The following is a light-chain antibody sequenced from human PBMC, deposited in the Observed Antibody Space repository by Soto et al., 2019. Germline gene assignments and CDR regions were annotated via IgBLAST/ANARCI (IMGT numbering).Light chain of an antibody. V-gene: IGLV4-69*01. Sequence: QPVLTQSPSASASLGASVKLPCTLTSGHNSYAIAWPQQQPGKGPRSLMKLNSAGSHSRGDAIPDRFSGSSSGAERYLAISHLQSEDDANYYCQTWDTGIRVFGGGTKLTVL. CDR1: SGHNSYA. CDR2: LNSAGSH. CDR3: QTWDTGIRV. J-gene: IGLJ2*01.